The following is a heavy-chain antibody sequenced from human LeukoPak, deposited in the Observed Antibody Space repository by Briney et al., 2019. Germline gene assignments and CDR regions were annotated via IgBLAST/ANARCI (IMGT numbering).Heavy chain of an antibody. CDR1: GFTFSSYA. D-gene: IGHD6-13*01. CDR3: AKDGLETAAGRFDY. CDR2: IRGSGGST. J-gene: IGHJ4*02. V-gene: IGHV3-23*01. Sequence: GGSLRLSCAASGFTFSSYAMSWVRQAPGKGLEWVSVIRGSGGSTHYADSVKGRFTISRDNSKNTLYLQMNSLRAEDTAVYYCAKDGLETAAGRFDYWGQGTLVTVSS.